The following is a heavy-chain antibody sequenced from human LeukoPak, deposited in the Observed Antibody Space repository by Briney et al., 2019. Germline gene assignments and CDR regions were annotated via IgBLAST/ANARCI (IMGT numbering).Heavy chain of an antibody. J-gene: IGHJ6*02. V-gene: IGHV3-21*01. CDR1: GFTFGSYA. Sequence: PGGSLRLSCAASGFTFGSYAMNWVRQAPGKGLEWVSSISSSSSYIYYADSVKGRFTISRDNAKNSLYLQMNSLRAEDTAVYYCARGKDVVVVAATPHGMDVWGQGTTVTVSS. D-gene: IGHD2-15*01. CDR2: ISSSSSYI. CDR3: ARGKDVVVVAATPHGMDV.